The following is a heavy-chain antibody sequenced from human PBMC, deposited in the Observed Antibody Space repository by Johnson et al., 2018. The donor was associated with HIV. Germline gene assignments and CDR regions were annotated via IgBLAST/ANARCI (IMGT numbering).Heavy chain of an antibody. J-gene: IGHJ3*02. CDR3: ARGGLTAFDI. Sequence: VQLVESGGGLVQPGGSLRLSCAASGFTFSSYDMHWVRQATGKGLEWVSAIGTAGDTYYPGSVKGRFTISRDNAKNSLYLQMNSLRTEDTAVYYCARGGLTAFDIWGQGTMVTVSS. CDR2: IGTAGDT. CDR1: GFTFSSYD. D-gene: IGHD5-12*01. V-gene: IGHV3-13*01.